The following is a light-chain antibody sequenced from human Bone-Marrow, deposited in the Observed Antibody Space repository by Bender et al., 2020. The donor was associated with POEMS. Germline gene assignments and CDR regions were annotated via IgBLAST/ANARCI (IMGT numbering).Light chain of an antibody. J-gene: IGLJ3*02. Sequence: QSALTQPASVSGSPGQSITISCTGGSSDVGTYNLVSWYQQHPGKAPKLMIYEVSERPSGVSNRFSGSKSGNTASLTISGLQAEDEADYYCSSYTSSSTRVFGGGTKLTVL. CDR2: EVS. V-gene: IGLV2-14*02. CDR3: SSYTSSSTRV. CDR1: SSDVGTYNL.